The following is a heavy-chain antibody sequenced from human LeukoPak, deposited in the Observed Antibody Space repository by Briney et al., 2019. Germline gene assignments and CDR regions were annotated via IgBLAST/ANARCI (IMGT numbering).Heavy chain of an antibody. CDR3: ARTRGYYDY. J-gene: IGHJ4*02. Sequence: ASVKVSCKASGYSFTNYYMHWVRQAPGQGLEWMGMINPSGGSTTYAQKFQGRVTMTRDMSTSTVYMELSILTSENTAVYYCARTRGYYDYWGQGTLVTVSS. CDR1: GYSFTNYY. V-gene: IGHV1-46*01. CDR2: INPSGGST.